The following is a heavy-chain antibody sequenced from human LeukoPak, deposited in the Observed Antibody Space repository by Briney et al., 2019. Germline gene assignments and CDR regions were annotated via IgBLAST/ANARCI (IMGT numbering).Heavy chain of an antibody. J-gene: IGHJ1*01. D-gene: IGHD4-17*01. CDR1: GFTFSSYG. CDR2: IRYDGSNK. V-gene: IGHV3-30*02. CDR3: GRDPNGDYVGAFSFQR. Sequence: GGSLRLSCAASGFTFSSYGMHWVRQAPGKGLEWVAFIRYDGSNKYYADSVKGRFTISRDNSKNMLYLQMNSLRDDDTAVYYCGRDPNGDYVGAFSFQRWGQGTLVTVSS.